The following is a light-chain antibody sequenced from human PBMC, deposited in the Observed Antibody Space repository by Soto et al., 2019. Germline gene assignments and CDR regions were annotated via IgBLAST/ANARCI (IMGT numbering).Light chain of an antibody. J-gene: IGKJ5*01. CDR1: QSVSSY. CDR3: QQRSNWPST. Sequence: IVLTQSPATLSFSPGERATFSCRASQSVSSYLAWYQQKPGQAPRLLIYDASNRATGIPARFSGSGSGTDFTLTISSLEPEDFAVYYCQQRSNWPSTFGQGTRLEIK. V-gene: IGKV3-11*01. CDR2: DAS.